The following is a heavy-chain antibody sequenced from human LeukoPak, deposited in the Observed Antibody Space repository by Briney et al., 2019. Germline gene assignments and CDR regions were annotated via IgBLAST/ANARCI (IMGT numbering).Heavy chain of an antibody. D-gene: IGHD6-13*01. Sequence: GGSLRLSCAASGFTFSSYGMHWVRQAPGKGLEWVAVIWYDGSNKYYADSVKGRFTISRDNSKNTLYLQMNGLRAEDTAVYYCAKGVGIAAAGTLVYWGQGTLVTVSS. CDR3: AKGVGIAAAGTLVY. J-gene: IGHJ4*02. CDR1: GFTFSSYG. CDR2: IWYDGSNK. V-gene: IGHV3-33*06.